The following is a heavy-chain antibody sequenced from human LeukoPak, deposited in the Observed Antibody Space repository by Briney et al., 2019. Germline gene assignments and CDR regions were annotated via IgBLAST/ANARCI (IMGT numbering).Heavy chain of an antibody. Sequence: PSETLSLTCTVSVGSLRSYYWSWIRQPPGKGLEWIGYIYDSGDTNYSPSLKSRVTMSIDTSKNQFSLKLSSVTAADTAVYYCARDTYYYETSGYSSDDAFDIWGQGTMVTVSS. CDR3: ARDTYYYETSGYSSDDAFDI. V-gene: IGHV4-59*01. J-gene: IGHJ3*02. CDR1: VGSLRSYY. CDR2: IYDSGDT. D-gene: IGHD3-22*01.